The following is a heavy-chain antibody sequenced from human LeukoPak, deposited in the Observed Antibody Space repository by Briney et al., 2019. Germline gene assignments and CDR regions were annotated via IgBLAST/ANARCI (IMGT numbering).Heavy chain of an antibody. CDR1: GFTFSSYS. CDR3: ARTVTTYWYFDL. V-gene: IGHV3-48*01. D-gene: IGHD4-17*01. CDR2: ISSSSSTI. J-gene: IGHJ2*01. Sequence: PGGSLRLSCAASGFTFSSYSMNWVRQAPGKGLEWVSYISSSSSTIYYADSVKGRFTISRDNAKNSLYLQMNSLRAEDTAVYYCARTVTTYWYFDLWGRGSLVTVSS.